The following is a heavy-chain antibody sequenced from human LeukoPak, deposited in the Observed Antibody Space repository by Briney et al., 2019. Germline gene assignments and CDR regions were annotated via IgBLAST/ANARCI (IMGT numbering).Heavy chain of an antibody. Sequence: SSVKVSCQASVCTFSSYAISWVRQAPGRGREWMGRIIPILGIANYAQKFQGRVTITADKSTSTAYMELSSLASADTAVYYCARGEKTKQPLGYWGQGTLVTVSS. CDR1: VCTFSSYA. D-gene: IGHD7-27*01. CDR3: ARGEKTKQPLGY. J-gene: IGHJ4*02. CDR2: IIPILGIA. V-gene: IGHV1-69*04.